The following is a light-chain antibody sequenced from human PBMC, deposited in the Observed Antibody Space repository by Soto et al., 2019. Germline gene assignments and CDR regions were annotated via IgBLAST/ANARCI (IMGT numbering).Light chain of an antibody. CDR2: ATS. V-gene: IGKV3-20*01. CDR1: QSVSSGY. J-gene: IGKJ5*01. Sequence: EIVLTQSPGALSLSPGERATLSCRASQSVSSGYLAWYQQKPGQAPRLLIFATSRRATGIPDRFSGSGSGTDFTLTISRLEPEDVAVYYCQHYGSSPPITFGQGTRLEMK. CDR3: QHYGSSPPIT.